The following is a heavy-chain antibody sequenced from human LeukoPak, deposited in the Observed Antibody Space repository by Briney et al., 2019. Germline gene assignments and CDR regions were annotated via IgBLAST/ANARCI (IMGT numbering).Heavy chain of an antibody. V-gene: IGHV3-7*01. CDR3: ARDGAITFGGVTPYYYMDV. Sequence: PGRSLRLSCAASGFTFSSYGMHWVRQAPGKGLEWVANIKQDGSEKYYVDSVKGRFTISRDNAKNSLYLQMNSLRAEDTAVYYCARDGAITFGGVTPYYYMDVWGKGTTVTVSS. CDR2: IKQDGSEK. D-gene: IGHD3-16*01. CDR1: GFTFSSYG. J-gene: IGHJ6*03.